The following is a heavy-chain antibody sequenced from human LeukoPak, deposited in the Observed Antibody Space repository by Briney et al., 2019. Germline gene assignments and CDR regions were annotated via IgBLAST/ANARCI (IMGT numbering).Heavy chain of an antibody. CDR2: IYASGST. Sequence: PSETLSLTCTVSGGSFSSGNYYWGWIRQPAGKGLEWVGRIYASGSTNDNPSLKSRVTISVDTSKNQFALKLSSLTAADTAVYYCAVYYYDSRGYHFDYWGQGTLVTVSS. D-gene: IGHD3-22*01. CDR3: AVYYYDSRGYHFDY. V-gene: IGHV4-61*02. J-gene: IGHJ4*02. CDR1: GGSFSSGNYY.